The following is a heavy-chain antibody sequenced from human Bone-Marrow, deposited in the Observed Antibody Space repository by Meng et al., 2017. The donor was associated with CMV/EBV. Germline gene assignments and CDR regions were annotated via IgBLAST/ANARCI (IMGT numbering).Heavy chain of an antibody. CDR1: FTFSSYA. J-gene: IGHJ4*02. V-gene: IGHV3-30*04. D-gene: IGHD2-2*01. Sequence: FTFSSYALHWVRQAPGKGLEWVAVISYDGSNKYYAASVKGRFTISGDNSKNTLYLQMNSLRAEDTAVYYCARRYCSSTSCYRGYIDYWGQGTLVTVSS. CDR2: ISYDGSNK. CDR3: ARRYCSSTSCYRGYIDY.